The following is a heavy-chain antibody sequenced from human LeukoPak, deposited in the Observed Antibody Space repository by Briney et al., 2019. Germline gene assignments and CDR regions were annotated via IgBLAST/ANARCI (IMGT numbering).Heavy chain of an antibody. V-gene: IGHV3-30-3*01. J-gene: IGHJ6*03. CDR1: GFTFSSYA. CDR2: ISYDGSNK. CDR3: ARDVYSSSRWYMDV. Sequence: AGGSLRLSCAASGFTFSSYAMHWVRQAPGKGLEWVAVISYDGSNKYYADSVKGRFTISRDNSKNTLYLQMNSLRAEDTAVYYCARDVYSSSRWYMDVWGKGTTVTVSS. D-gene: IGHD6-13*01.